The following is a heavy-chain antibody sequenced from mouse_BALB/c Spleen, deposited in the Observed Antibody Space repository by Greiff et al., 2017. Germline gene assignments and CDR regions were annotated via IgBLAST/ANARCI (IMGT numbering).Heavy chain of an antibody. CDR2: IRLKSNNYAT. CDR1: GFTFSNYW. D-gene: IGHD1-1*01. CDR3: TRITTVVATEFTY. Sequence: EVKVVESGGGLVQPGGSMKLSCVASGFTFSNYWMNWVRQSPEKGLEWVAEIRLKSNNYATHYAESVKGRFTISRDDSKSSVYLQMNNLRAEDTGIYYCTRITTVVATEFTYWGQGTLVTVSA. J-gene: IGHJ3*01. V-gene: IGHV6-6*02.